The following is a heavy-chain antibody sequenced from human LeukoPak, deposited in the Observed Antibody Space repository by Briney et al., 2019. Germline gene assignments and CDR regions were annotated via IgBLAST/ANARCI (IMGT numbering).Heavy chain of an antibody. CDR1: GGSFSGYY. Sequence: PSETLSLTCAVYGGSFSGYYWSWIRQPPGKGLEWIGEINHSGSTNYNPSLKSRVIISVDTSKNQFSLKLSSVTAADTAVYYCARGSTYYDSSGYYSRPHFRFDPWGQGTLVTVSS. CDR3: ARGSTYYDSSGYYSRPHFRFDP. V-gene: IGHV4-34*01. D-gene: IGHD3-22*01. J-gene: IGHJ5*02. CDR2: INHSGST.